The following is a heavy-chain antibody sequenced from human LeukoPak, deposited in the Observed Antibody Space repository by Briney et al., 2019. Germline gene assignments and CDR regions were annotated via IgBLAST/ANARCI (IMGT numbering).Heavy chain of an antibody. CDR1: GYTFTSYH. J-gene: IGHJ6*04. V-gene: IGHV1-46*01. D-gene: IGHD6-13*01. CDR2: ITPSNGFT. Sequence: ASVKVSCKASGYTFTSYHIHWVRQAPGQGLEWMGIITPSNGFTTHAQKFQGRLTMTRDPSTSTVYMELNSLTSEDTAVYYCARAGDSNWANYYYGLDVWGKGTTVTVSS. CDR3: ARAGDSNWANYYYGLDV.